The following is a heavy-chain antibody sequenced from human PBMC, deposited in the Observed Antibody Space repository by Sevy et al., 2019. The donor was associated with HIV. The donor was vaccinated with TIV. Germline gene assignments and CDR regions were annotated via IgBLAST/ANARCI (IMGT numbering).Heavy chain of an antibody. V-gene: IGHV1-2*02. CDR2: INPNSGDT. CDR1: GHTFNAYY. Sequence: ASVKVSCKASGHTFNAYYVHWVRQAPGQGLEWMGWINPNSGDTNYAQKFRGRVTMTSDTSISTTYMELSRLTSDDTAIYYCAYPEAPCSDGSCYDFDYWGQGTLVTVSS. D-gene: IGHD2-15*01. CDR3: AYPEAPCSDGSCYDFDY. J-gene: IGHJ4*02.